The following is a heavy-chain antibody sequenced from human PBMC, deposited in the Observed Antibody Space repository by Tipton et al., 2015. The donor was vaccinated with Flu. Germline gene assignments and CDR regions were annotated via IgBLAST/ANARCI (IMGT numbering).Heavy chain of an antibody. J-gene: IGHJ6*02. CDR3: TKDTRATGGMDV. CDR1: GASINSDVSH. D-gene: IGHD1-1*01. CDR2: IFTSGSI. Sequence: TLSLTCSVSGASINSDVSHWSWVRQSAGTRLEWIGRIFTSGSINYNPSLESRVTMSLDTSKNQFSLKLTSVTAADTATYFCTKDTRATGGMDVWGRGTTVTVSS. V-gene: IGHV4-61*02.